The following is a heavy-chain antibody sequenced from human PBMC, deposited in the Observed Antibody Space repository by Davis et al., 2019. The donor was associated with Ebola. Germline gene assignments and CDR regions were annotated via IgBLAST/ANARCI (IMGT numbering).Heavy chain of an antibody. CDR3: AKDNSESIDH. J-gene: IGHJ5*02. CDR1: GCTCGVFN. Sequence: PGGSLRLSCAACGCTCGVFNMHWDRHSPGKGVEWVSIIQWDGGRTSYADSVKGRFTISRDNSKNTLYLQMNSLRTEDTALYYCAKDNSESIDHWGHGTLVTVSS. CDR2: IQWDGGRT. D-gene: IGHD1-26*01. V-gene: IGHV3-43*01.